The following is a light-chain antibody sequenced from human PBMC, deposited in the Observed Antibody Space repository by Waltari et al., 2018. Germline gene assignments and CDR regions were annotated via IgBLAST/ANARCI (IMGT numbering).Light chain of an antibody. J-gene: IGLJ3*02. Sequence: YQQFPGTAPKVLISANENRPSGIPDRFSASKAGTSASLTITGLQTEDEADYYCQSYDNNLRAWVFGRGTKVTVL. CDR2: ANE. V-gene: IGLV1-40*01. CDR3: QSYDNNLRAWV.